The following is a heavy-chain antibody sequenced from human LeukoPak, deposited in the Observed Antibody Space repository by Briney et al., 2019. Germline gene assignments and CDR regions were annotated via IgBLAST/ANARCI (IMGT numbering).Heavy chain of an antibody. Sequence: ASVKVSCKAFGYTFTDYHMHWVRQAPGQGLEWMGWISAYNGNTNYAQKFQDRVTMTTDTSTSTAYMELRSLRSDDTAVFYCARDYSGGLAGYWGQGTLVTVSS. CDR3: ARDYSGGLAGY. V-gene: IGHV1-18*04. CDR2: ISAYNGNT. CDR1: GYTFTDYH. J-gene: IGHJ4*02. D-gene: IGHD1-26*01.